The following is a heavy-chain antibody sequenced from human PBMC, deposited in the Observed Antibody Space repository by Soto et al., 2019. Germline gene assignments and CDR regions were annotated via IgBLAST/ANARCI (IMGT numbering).Heavy chain of an antibody. CDR1: GFTFSGSA. J-gene: IGHJ4*02. CDR3: TSHRDGYNYSPDY. D-gene: IGHD5-12*01. CDR2: IRSKANSYAT. V-gene: IGHV3-73*01. Sequence: GGSLTLSCAASGFTFSGSAMHWVRQASGKGLEWVGRIRSKANSYATAYAASVKGRFTISRDDSKNTAYLQMNSLKTEDTAVYYCTSHRDGYNYSPDYWGQGTLVTVSS.